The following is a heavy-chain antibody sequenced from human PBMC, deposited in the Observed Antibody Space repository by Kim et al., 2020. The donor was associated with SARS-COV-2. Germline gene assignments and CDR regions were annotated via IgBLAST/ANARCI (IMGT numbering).Heavy chain of an antibody. Sequence: SVKVSCKASGGTFSSYAISWVRQAPGQGLEWMGGIIPIFGTANYAQKFQGRVTITADESTSTAYMELSSLRSEDTAVYYCARGNTLWFGELTSVYFDYWGQGTLVTVSS. CDR2: IIPIFGTA. J-gene: IGHJ4*02. D-gene: IGHD3-10*01. CDR1: GGTFSSYA. CDR3: ARGNTLWFGELTSVYFDY. V-gene: IGHV1-69*13.